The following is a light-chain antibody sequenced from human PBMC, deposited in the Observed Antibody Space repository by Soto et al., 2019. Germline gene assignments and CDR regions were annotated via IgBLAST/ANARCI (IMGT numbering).Light chain of an antibody. CDR2: AAS. Sequence: DIQMTQSPSTLSASVGDRVTITCRASQSIGYWLAWYQQKPGKAPNLLIYAASSLETGVPSRFSGSGSGTGFTLSISSLQPEDSASYSCPQYNSYSKTVGQGTKGDTK. J-gene: IGKJ1*01. V-gene: IGKV1-5*01. CDR1: QSIGYW. CDR3: PQYNSYSKT.